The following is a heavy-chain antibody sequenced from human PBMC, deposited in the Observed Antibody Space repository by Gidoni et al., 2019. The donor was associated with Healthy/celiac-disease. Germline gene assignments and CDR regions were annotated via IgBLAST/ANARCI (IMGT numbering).Heavy chain of an antibody. Sequence: EVQLVEAGGGLVQPGGSLSPPCAASGFPFSSYAMSWVRQAPGKGLEWVSAISGSGGSTYYADSVKGRFTISRDNSKNTLYLQMNSLRAEDTAVYYCANGQQLVDYPMAFDPWGQGTLVTVSS. D-gene: IGHD6-13*01. CDR2: ISGSGGST. J-gene: IGHJ5*02. CDR3: ANGQQLVDYPMAFDP. V-gene: IGHV3-23*04. CDR1: GFPFSSYA.